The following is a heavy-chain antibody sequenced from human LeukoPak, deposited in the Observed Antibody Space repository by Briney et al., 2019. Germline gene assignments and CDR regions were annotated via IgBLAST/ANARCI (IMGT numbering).Heavy chain of an antibody. J-gene: IGHJ3*02. CDR2: IYQSGTT. D-gene: IGHD3-10*01. Sequence: SETLSLTCAVYGRSFSRAYYWGWIRQPPGKGLEWIGSIYQSGTTYYNPSLKSRVTISIDTSQNQFSLKLSSLTAADTAVYYCARGEGPGIPIIWGQGTMVTVSS. V-gene: IGHV4-38-2*01. CDR1: GRSFSRAYY. CDR3: ARGEGPGIPII.